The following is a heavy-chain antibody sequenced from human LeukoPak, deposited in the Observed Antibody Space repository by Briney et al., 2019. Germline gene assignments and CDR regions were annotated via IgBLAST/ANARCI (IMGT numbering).Heavy chain of an antibody. D-gene: IGHD1-26*01. CDR1: GSYNSSFF. V-gene: IGHV4-59*08. CDR3: ARGGYSGSYTVDN. Sequence: PSETLSLTCTVSGSYNSSFFWSWIRQHSGKGLEWIGYVYSNGRTNYNPSLKSRVTISVDTSKNQFSLNLSSVTVADTAVYYCARGGYSGSYTVDNWGQGTLVTVSS. CDR2: VYSNGRT. J-gene: IGHJ4*02.